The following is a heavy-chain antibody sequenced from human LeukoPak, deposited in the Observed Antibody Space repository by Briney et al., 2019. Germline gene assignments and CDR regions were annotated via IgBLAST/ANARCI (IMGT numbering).Heavy chain of an antibody. CDR3: ARDDDSGSAFDY. CDR2: INPNSGGT. V-gene: IGHV1-2*02. Sequence: ASVKVSCKTSGYTFTAYYMHWVRQAPGQGPEWMGWINPNSGGTNSAQKFQGRVTMTRDTSISTCYIELSSLGSDDTAVYYCARDDDSGSAFDYWGQGTLVTVSS. CDR1: GYTFTAYY. D-gene: IGHD1-26*01. J-gene: IGHJ4*02.